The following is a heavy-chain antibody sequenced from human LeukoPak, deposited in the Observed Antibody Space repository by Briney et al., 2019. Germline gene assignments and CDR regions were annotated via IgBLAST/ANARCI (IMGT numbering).Heavy chain of an antibody. CDR3: AKDVRHCSGGTCFQDY. V-gene: IGHV3-21*01. J-gene: IGHJ4*02. CDR2: ISSSSSYI. CDR1: GFTFSSYS. D-gene: IGHD2-15*01. Sequence: KAGGSLRLSCAASGFTFSSYSMNWVRQAPGKGLEWVSSISSSSSYIYYADSVKGRFTISRDNAKNSLYLQMNSLRAEDTAVYYCAKDVRHCSGGTCFQDYWGQGTLVTVSS.